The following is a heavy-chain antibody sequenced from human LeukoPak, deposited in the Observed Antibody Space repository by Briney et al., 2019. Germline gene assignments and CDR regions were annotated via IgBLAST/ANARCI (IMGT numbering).Heavy chain of an antibody. V-gene: IGHV1-69*06. CDR1: GGTFSSYA. J-gene: IGHJ5*02. Sequence: ASVKVSCKASGGTFSSYAISWVRQAPGQGLEWVGGIIPIFGTANYAQKFQGRVTITADKSTSTAYMELSSLRSEDTAVYYCAISTVTTRNWFDPWGQGTLVTVSS. CDR2: IIPIFGTA. D-gene: IGHD4-17*01. CDR3: AISTVTTRNWFDP.